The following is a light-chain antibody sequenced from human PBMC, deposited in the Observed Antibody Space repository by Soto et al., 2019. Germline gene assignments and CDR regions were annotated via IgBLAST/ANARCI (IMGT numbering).Light chain of an antibody. Sequence: DIQMAQSPSSLSASVGDRVTITCRAAESISRHLNWYQQKPGRAPDLLIYAASTLQNGVPSRFTGSGSGTEFTLTITGLQLEDFATYYCQQDYSTLATFGQGTRLEIK. CDR2: AAS. V-gene: IGKV1-39*01. CDR3: QQDYSTLAT. CDR1: ESISRH. J-gene: IGKJ5*01.